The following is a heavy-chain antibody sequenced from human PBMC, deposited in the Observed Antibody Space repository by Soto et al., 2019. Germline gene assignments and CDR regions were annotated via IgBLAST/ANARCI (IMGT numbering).Heavy chain of an antibody. CDR2: ISNDGNNK. Sequence: QVQLVESGGGVVQPGTSLRLSCAVSGVAFSSYAMHWVRQAPGKGLEWVAIISNDGNNKNYTDSVKGRFTISRDNSQKTLYLQMEGLRTEDTAVYYCVTDRASGGWHGFVPWGQGTLVTVSS. J-gene: IGHJ5*02. V-gene: IGHV3-30-3*01. D-gene: IGHD6-19*01. CDR3: VTDRASGGWHGFVP. CDR1: GVAFSSYA.